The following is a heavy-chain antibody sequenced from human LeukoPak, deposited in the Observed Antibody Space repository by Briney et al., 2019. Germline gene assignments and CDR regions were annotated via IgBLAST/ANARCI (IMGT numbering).Heavy chain of an antibody. CDR2: INHSGST. Sequence: SETLSLTCAVYGGSFSGYYWSWIRQPPGKGLEWIGEINHSGSTNYNPSLKSRVTISVDTSKNQFSLKLNSVTAAYTAVYYCASRRRWARPGVPAATYYYYGMDVWGKGTTVTVSS. CDR3: ASRRRWARPGVPAATYYYYGMDV. J-gene: IGHJ6*04. CDR1: GGSFSGYY. V-gene: IGHV4-34*01. D-gene: IGHD2-2*01.